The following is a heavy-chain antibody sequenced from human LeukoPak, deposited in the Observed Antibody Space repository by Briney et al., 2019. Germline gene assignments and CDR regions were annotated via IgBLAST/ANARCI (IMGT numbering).Heavy chain of an antibody. CDR3: ARGQYSSSSLYYYYYYMDV. V-gene: IGHV1-8*01. CDR2: MNPNSDNT. Sequence: GASVKVSCKASGYTFTSYDINWVRQATGQGLEWMGWMNPNSDNTGYAQKFQGRVTMTRNTSISTAYMELSSLRSEDTAVYYCARGQYSSSSLYYYYYYMDVWGKGTTVTVSS. D-gene: IGHD6-6*01. CDR1: GYTFTSYD. J-gene: IGHJ6*03.